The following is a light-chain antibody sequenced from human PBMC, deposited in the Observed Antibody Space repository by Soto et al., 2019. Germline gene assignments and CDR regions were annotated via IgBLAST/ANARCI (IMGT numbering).Light chain of an antibody. Sequence: DIQMAQSPSTLSASVGDRVTITCRASQSVVNLAWYQQKPGKVPKLLIFQASTLETGVPSRFSGSGSGTEFTLSISSLQPDDFATYYCQHSDAYPYTFGQGTKLEIK. CDR1: QSVVNL. J-gene: IGKJ2*01. CDR3: QHSDAYPYT. V-gene: IGKV1-5*03. CDR2: QAS.